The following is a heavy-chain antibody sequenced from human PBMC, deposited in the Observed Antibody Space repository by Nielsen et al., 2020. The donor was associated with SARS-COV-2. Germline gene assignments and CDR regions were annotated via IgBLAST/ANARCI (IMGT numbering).Heavy chain of an antibody. D-gene: IGHD3-10*01. CDR1: GGTFSSYA. CDR2: IIPILGIA. CDR3: ARDSTMVRGGGGYPGPFDI. Sequence: SVKVSCKASGGTFSSYAISWVRQAPGQGLEWMRRIIPILGIANYAQKFQGRVTITADKSTSTAYIELSSLRSEDTAVYYCARDSTMVRGGGGYPGPFDIWGQGTMVTVSS. J-gene: IGHJ3*02. V-gene: IGHV1-69*04.